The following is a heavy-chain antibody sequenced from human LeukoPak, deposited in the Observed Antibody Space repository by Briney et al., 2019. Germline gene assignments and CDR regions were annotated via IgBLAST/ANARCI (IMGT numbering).Heavy chain of an antibody. CDR2: IYSGGST. CDR1: GFTVSSKY. CDR3: ASCPEHYGVFRRNYFDY. D-gene: IGHD4-17*01. Sequence: GGSLRLSCAASGFTVSSKYMSWVRQAPGKGLEWVSVIYSGGSTYYADSVKGRFTISRDNSKNTLYLQMNSLRAEDTAVYYCASCPEHYGVFRRNYFDYWGQETLVTVSS. V-gene: IGHV3-66*01. J-gene: IGHJ4*02.